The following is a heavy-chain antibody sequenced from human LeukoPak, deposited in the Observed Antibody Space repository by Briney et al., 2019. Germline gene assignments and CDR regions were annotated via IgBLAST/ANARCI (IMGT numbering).Heavy chain of an antibody. Sequence: GGSLRLSCAASGFPFSRYAMSWVRQTPERGLEWVSVISGSDGSRYYADSVKGRFTISRDDSRNTVYLQVNNLRAEDTAVYYCAKQVSCDTTTCYSGMPPDYWGQGTLVTVSS. D-gene: IGHD2/OR15-2a*01. V-gene: IGHV3-23*01. J-gene: IGHJ4*02. CDR2: ISGSDGSR. CDR1: GFPFSRYA. CDR3: AKQVSCDTTTCYSGMPPDY.